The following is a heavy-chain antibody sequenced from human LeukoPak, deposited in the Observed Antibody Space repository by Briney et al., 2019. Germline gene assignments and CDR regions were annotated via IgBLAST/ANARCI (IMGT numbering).Heavy chain of an antibody. CDR1: GFSFNSYA. Sequence: GGSLRLSCRASGFSFNSYAMHWVRQAPGKGLEWLAFILHGGSKAYYADSINGRFTISRDNSNNTLLLQMSSLTTEDTGVYYCAKDRYGSGNNWLDPWGQGTLVTVSS. V-gene: IGHV3-30*18. J-gene: IGHJ5*02. D-gene: IGHD3-10*01. CDR3: AKDRYGSGNNWLDP. CDR2: ILHGGSKA.